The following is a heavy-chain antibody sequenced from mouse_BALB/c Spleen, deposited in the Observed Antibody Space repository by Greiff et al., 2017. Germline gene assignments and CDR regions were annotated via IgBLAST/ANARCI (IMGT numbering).Heavy chain of an antibody. CDR3: TRDPGYYFDY. D-gene: IGHD4-1*01. Sequence: EAKLVESGGGLVKPGGSLKLSCAASGFTFSSYTMSWVRQTPEKRLEWVATISSGGSYTYYPDSVKGRFTISRDNAKNTLYLQMSSLKSEDTAMYYCTRDPGYYFDYWGQGTTLTVSS. V-gene: IGHV5-6-4*01. CDR1: GFTFSSYT. CDR2: ISSGGSYT. J-gene: IGHJ2*01.